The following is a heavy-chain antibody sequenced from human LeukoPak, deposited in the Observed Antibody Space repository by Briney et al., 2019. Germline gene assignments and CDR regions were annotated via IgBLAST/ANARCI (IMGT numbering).Heavy chain of an antibody. Sequence: SETLSLTCTVSGGSITSGPYYWSWIRQPAGKGLEWIGRIYISGSTNYNPSLKSRVTISVDTSKNQFSLKLSSVTAADTAVYYCARPTYYYDSSGPTWAFDIWGQGTMVTVSS. CDR3: ARPTYYYDSSGPTWAFDI. CDR1: GGSITSGPYY. J-gene: IGHJ3*02. V-gene: IGHV4-61*02. D-gene: IGHD3-22*01. CDR2: IYISGST.